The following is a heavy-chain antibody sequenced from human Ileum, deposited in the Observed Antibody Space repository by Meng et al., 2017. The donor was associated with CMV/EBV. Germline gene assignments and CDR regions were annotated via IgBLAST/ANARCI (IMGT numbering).Heavy chain of an antibody. V-gene: IGHV7-4-1*02. CDR1: GYTFTSNN. CDR2: IDTNTGNP. J-gene: IGHJ4*02. CDR3: ARDGLSGRYFDY. Sequence: VHLVQSGPELKKPGASVKVSCKTCGYTFTSNNIIWVRQAPGQGPEWMGWIDTNTGNPTYAQGFTGRFVFSLDTSVNTAYLQISSLKAEDTAVYYCARDGLSGRYFDYWGQGTLVTVSS. D-gene: IGHD1-26*01.